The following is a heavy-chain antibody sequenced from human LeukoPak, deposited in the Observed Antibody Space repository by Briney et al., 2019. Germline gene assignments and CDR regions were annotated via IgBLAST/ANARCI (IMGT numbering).Heavy chain of an antibody. D-gene: IGHD3-22*01. J-gene: IGHJ5*02. CDR3: AKMGSDYDSSGSADFDP. V-gene: IGHV3-23*01. Sequence: PGGSLRLSCAASGFTFSSYAMSWVRQAPGKGLEWVSAISCSGGSTYYADSVKGRFTISRDNSKNTLYLQMNSLRAGDTAVYYCAKMGSDYDSSGSADFDPWGQGTLVTVSS. CDR1: GFTFSSYA. CDR2: ISCSGGST.